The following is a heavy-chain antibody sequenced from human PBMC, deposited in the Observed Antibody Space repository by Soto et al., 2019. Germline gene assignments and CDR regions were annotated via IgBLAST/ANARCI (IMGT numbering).Heavy chain of an antibody. J-gene: IGHJ4*02. D-gene: IGHD1-26*01. CDR1: AGSLSAYI. V-gene: IGHV4-34*01. CDR3: ARGLISGSHYSGGWYYFDS. CDR2: INHSGSA. Sequence: SENLSLTCDVYAGSLSAYIWTWIRQTPGKELQWIGQINHSGSANYNPSLKSRVTISVHTSSSQFSLELSSVTAADTAVYYCARGLISGSHYSGGWYYFDSWGQGTQVTVS.